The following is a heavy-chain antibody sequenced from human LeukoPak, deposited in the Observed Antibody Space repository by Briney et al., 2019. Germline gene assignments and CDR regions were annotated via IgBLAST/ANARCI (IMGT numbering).Heavy chain of an antibody. CDR3: ARGIVGATVSYYFDY. CDR2: INHSGST. CDR1: GGSFSGYY. V-gene: IGHV4-34*01. J-gene: IGHJ4*02. Sequence: PSETLSLTCAVYGGSFSGYYWSWIRQPPGKGLEWIGEINHSGSTNYNPSLKSRVTISVDTSKNQFSLKLSSVTAADTAVYYCARGIVGATVSYYFDYWGQGTLVTVSS. D-gene: IGHD1-26*01.